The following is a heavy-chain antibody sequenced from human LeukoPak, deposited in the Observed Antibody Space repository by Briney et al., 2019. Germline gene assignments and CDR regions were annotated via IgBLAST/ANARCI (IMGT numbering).Heavy chain of an antibody. CDR2: INPNSGGT. Sequence: ASVKVSCKASGYTFTGYYMHWVRQAPGQGLEWMGWINPNSGGTNYAQKFQGRVTMTRDTSISTAYMELSRLRSDDTAVYYCARDYYGSGSYYPEYYFDHWGQGTLVTVSS. V-gene: IGHV1-2*02. J-gene: IGHJ4*02. D-gene: IGHD3-10*01. CDR3: ARDYYGSGSYYPEYYFDH. CDR1: GYTFTGYY.